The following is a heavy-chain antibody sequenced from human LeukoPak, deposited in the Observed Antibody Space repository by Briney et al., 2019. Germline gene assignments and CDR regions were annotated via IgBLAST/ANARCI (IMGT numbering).Heavy chain of an antibody. Sequence: PGGSLRLSCAASGFTFHDYAMHWVRQVPGKGLEWVSGITWNGATIDYADSVKGRFTISRDNAKNSLYLQMNSLRAEDTAVYYCAELGITMIGGVWGKGTTVTISS. D-gene: IGHD3-10*02. CDR2: ITWNGATI. CDR3: AELGITMIGGV. V-gene: IGHV3-9*01. CDR1: GFTFHDYA. J-gene: IGHJ6*04.